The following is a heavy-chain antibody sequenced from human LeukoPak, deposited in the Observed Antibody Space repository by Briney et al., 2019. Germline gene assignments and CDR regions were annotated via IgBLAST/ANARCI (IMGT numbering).Heavy chain of an antibody. D-gene: IGHD6-19*01. CDR2: TRDKTNGYTT. V-gene: IGHV3-72*01. Sequence: PGGSLRLSCAASGFTLSDHYIDWVRQAPGKGLEWVGRTRDKTNGYTTEYAASVKGRFSISRDDSKNSLYLQMNSLKTEDTAVYYCIRLRYNSVWDVDYWGQGTLVTASS. CDR3: IRLRYNSVWDVDY. J-gene: IGHJ4*02. CDR1: GFTLSDHY.